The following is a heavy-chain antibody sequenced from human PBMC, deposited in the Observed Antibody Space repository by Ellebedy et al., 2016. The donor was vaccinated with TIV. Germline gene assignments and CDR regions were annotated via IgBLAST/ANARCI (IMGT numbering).Heavy chain of an antibody. J-gene: IGHJ4*02. V-gene: IGHV5-10-1*01. CDR1: GYSFPSYW. CDR3: AGTSYYDSSGSLPFDY. CDR2: IDPSDSYT. Sequence: GESLKISCQGSGYSFPSYWINWVRQMPGKGLEWMGRIDPSDSYTNYSPSFQGHVTISADKSINSAYLQWSSLKASDTAMYYCAGTSYYDSSGSLPFDYWGQGTLVTVSS. D-gene: IGHD3-22*01.